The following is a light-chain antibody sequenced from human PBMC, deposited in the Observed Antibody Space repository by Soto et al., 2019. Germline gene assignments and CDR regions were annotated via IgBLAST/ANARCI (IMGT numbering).Light chain of an antibody. CDR2: DVS. CDR1: SSDVGGYNY. J-gene: IGLJ1*01. V-gene: IGLV2-14*01. Sequence: SVLTNPASVSGSPGQSIPITCTETSSDVGGYNYVSWYQQHPGKAPKLMIYDVSNRPSGVSNRFSGSKSGNTASLTISGLQAEDEADYYCSSYTSSSTLSYVFGTGTKVTVL. CDR3: SSYTSSSTLSYV.